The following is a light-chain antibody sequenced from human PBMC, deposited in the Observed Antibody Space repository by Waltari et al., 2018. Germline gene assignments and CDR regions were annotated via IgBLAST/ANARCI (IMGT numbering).Light chain of an antibody. Sequence: DIQMTQSPSTLSASVGDRVTITCRASQSISSWLAWYQQKPGKAPKLIIYKASSLESGVPSMFSGSGSGTEFTLTISSLQPDDFATYYCQHQRTFGQGTKVEIK. CDR1: QSISSW. CDR2: KAS. V-gene: IGKV1-5*03. J-gene: IGKJ1*01. CDR3: QHQRT.